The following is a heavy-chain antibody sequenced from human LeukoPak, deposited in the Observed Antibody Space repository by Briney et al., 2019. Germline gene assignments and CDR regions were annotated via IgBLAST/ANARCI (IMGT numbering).Heavy chain of an antibody. J-gene: IGHJ5*02. Sequence: ASVKVSCKASGYTFTGYYMHWVRQAPGQGLEWMGWINPNSGGTNYAQKFQGRVTMTRDTSISTAYMELSRPRSDDTAVYYCARDHDYDFWSGPNWFDPWGQGTLVTVSS. D-gene: IGHD3-3*01. V-gene: IGHV1-2*02. CDR2: INPNSGGT. CDR1: GYTFTGYY. CDR3: ARDHDYDFWSGPNWFDP.